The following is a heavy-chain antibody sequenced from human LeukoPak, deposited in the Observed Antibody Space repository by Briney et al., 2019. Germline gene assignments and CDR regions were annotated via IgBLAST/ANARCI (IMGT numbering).Heavy chain of an antibody. CDR2: ISSSSTYI. V-gene: IGHV3-21*01. CDR1: GFSFSTYY. Sequence: GGSLRLSCAASGFSFSTYYVNWVRQARGKGLEWVSCISSSSTYIYYADSVRGRFAISRDNAKNSLYLQMNSLRAEDTAVYYCARENHGSFDYWGQGSLVTVSS. D-gene: IGHD1-14*01. CDR3: ARENHGSFDY. J-gene: IGHJ4*02.